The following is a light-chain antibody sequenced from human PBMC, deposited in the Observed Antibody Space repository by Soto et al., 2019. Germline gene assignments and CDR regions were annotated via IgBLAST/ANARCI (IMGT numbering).Light chain of an antibody. CDR1: QGINSR. CDR2: DTS. J-gene: IGKJ4*01. Sequence: DIQMTQSPSSVSASVGDTVTITFRASQGINSRLGWYQQKPGKAPKLLIYDTSTLQNGVPSRFSGSGVLQELTRSISSLQPEDFGTYFCQQTNGFQLTLGGGAKVDI. CDR3: QQTNGFQLT. V-gene: IGKV1D-12*01.